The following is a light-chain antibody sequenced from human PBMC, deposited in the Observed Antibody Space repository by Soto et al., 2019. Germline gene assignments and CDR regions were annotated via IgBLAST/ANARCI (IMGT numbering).Light chain of an antibody. CDR3: SSYSSGSTLYV. Sequence: QSVLTQPPSASGTPGQRVTISCSGSYSNIGSNTVNWFQQLPGTAPKLLIFSLNQRPSGVPDRFSGSKSGTSASLAISGLQAEDEADYHCSSYSSGSTLYVFGTGTKVTVL. V-gene: IGLV1-44*01. J-gene: IGLJ1*01. CDR2: SLN. CDR1: YSNIGSNT.